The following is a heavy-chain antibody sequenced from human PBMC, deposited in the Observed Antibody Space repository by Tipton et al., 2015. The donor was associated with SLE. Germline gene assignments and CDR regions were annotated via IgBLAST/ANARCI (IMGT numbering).Heavy chain of an antibody. Sequence: TLSLTCTVSDGSINNYYWSWIRQPPGKGLEWIGYIYYSGSTNYNPSLKSRVTISVDTSKNQSSLKLSSVTAADTAVYYCARGTDPMVRDYWGQGTLVTVSS. J-gene: IGHJ4*02. V-gene: IGHV4-59*01. CDR2: IYYSGST. CDR3: ARGTDPMVRDY. CDR1: DGSINNYY. D-gene: IGHD3-10*01.